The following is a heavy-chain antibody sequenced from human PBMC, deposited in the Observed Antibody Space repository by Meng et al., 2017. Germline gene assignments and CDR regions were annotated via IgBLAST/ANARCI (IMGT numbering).Heavy chain of an antibody. V-gene: IGHV3-15*04. D-gene: IGHD6-13*01. CDR2: IEGNSDGGPI. Sequence: GESLKISCVASGLSFTDAWMSWVRQVPGKGLEWVGRIEGNSDGGPIDYAAPVKGIFTISRDDSKNTLYLQMDSLITEDSAVYFCATGAAAADHWGQGTLVTVSS. J-gene: IGHJ4*02. CDR1: GLSFTDAW. CDR3: ATGAAAADH.